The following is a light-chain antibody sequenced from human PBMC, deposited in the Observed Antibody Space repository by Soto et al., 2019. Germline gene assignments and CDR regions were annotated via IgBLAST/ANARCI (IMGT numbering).Light chain of an antibody. Sequence: QSVLTQPASVSGSPGQSITISCTGTSSDVGNYNLVSWYQHHPGKAPKLMIYEVSKRPSGVSNRFAGSKSCDTASLTISGLQAEDEADYYCCSYAGSNYVFGTGTKVTVL. J-gene: IGLJ1*01. V-gene: IGLV2-23*02. CDR1: SSDVGNYNL. CDR3: CSYAGSNYV. CDR2: EVS.